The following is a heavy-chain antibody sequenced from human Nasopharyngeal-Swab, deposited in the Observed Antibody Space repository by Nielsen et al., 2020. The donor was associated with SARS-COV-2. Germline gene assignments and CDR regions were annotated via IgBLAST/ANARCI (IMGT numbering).Heavy chain of an antibody. D-gene: IGHD2-15*01. CDR3: AGGMGGVVALDY. V-gene: IGHV3-23*01. CDR1: GFTFNTYT. CDR2: ISGSGGST. Sequence: GESLKISCAASGFTFNTYTMSWVRQAPGKGLEWVSGISGSGGSTYYADSVKGRFTISRDNSKNTLYLQMNSLRAEDTAVYYCAGGMGGVVALDYWGQGTLVTVSS. J-gene: IGHJ4*02.